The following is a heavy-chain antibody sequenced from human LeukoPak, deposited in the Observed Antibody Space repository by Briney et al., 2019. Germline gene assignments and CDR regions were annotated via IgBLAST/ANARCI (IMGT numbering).Heavy chain of an antibody. CDR2: IYPDDSDT. J-gene: IGHJ3*02. V-gene: IGHV5-51*01. CDR3: ARQRQQLVLAAFDI. CDR1: GYSFTTYW. Sequence: GESLKISCKGSGYSFTTYWIGWVRQMPGKGLEWMGIIYPDDSDTRYSPSFQGQVSISADKSISTAYLQWSSLTASDTAMYYCARQRQQLVLAAFDIWGQGTMVTVSS. D-gene: IGHD6-13*01.